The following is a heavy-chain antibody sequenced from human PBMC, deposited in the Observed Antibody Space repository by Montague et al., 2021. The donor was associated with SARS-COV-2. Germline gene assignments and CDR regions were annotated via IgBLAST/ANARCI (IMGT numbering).Heavy chain of an antibody. J-gene: IGHJ4*02. CDR2: ISSSSSYI. V-gene: IGHV3-21*01. CDR1: GFTFSSYS. CDR3: AREITMIVVPDY. D-gene: IGHD3-22*01. Sequence: SLRLSCAASGFTFSSYSMNWVRQAPGKGLEWVSSISSSSSYIYYADSVKGRFTISRDNAKNSLYLQMNNLRAEDTAVYYCAREITMIVVPDYWGQGTLVTVSS.